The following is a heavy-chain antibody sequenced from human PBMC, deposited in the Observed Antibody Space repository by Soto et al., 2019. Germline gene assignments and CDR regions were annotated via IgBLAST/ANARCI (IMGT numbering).Heavy chain of an antibody. V-gene: IGHV3-7*03. J-gene: IGHJ4*02. CDR3: VRGGNGSGSYLGSS. D-gene: IGHD3-10*01. CDR2: IRQNGGAQ. CDR1: GFTFTTHW. Sequence: EEQLVESGGGLGQPGGSLRLSCVASGFTFTTHWMSWVRQAPGKGLEWVANIRQNGGAQYYVESVKGRFTISRDNAKNSVYLQMNSLRAEDTAVYYCVRGGNGSGSYLGSSWGQGILVTVSS.